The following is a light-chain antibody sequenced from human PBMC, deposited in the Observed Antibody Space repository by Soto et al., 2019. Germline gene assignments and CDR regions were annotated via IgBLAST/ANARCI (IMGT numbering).Light chain of an antibody. J-gene: IGKJ4*02. V-gene: IGKV1-5*01. CDR1: QSISSW. CDR2: DDS. CDR3: QQYNSYALT. Sequence: DIRMTQSPSTLSASVGDRVTITCRASQSISSWLAWYQQKPGKAPKLLIYDDSSLESGVPSRFSGSGSGTEFTLTISSLQPDDVATYYCQQYNSYALTFGGGTKVEIK.